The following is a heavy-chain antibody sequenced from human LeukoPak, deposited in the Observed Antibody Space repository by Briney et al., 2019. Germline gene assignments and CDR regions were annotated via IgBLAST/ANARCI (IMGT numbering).Heavy chain of an antibody. J-gene: IGHJ4*02. CDR3: AHRGALGPYFDY. Sequence: SGPTLLKPTQTLTLTCTFSGFSLSTSGVGVGWIRQPPGKALEWLALIYWNDDKRYSPSLKSRLTITKDTSKNQVVLTMTNMDPVDTATYYCAHRGALGPYFDYWGQGTLVTVSS. CDR1: GFSLSTSGVG. CDR2: IYWNDDK. D-gene: IGHD1-26*01. V-gene: IGHV2-5*01.